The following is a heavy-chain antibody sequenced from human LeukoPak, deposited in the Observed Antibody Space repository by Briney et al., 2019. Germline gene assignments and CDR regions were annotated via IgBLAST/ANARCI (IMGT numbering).Heavy chain of an antibody. J-gene: IGHJ4*02. D-gene: IGHD6-6*01. CDR1: GFSLSTSGVG. CDR3: AHSPVDSSSPATYYFDY. Sequence: SGPTLVNPTQTLTLTCTFSGFSLSTSGVGVGWIRQPPGKALEWLALIYWNDDKRYSPSLKSRLTITKDTSKNQVILTITNMDPVDTATYYCAHSPVDSSSPATYYFDYWGQGTLVTVSS. CDR2: IYWNDDK. V-gene: IGHV2-5*01.